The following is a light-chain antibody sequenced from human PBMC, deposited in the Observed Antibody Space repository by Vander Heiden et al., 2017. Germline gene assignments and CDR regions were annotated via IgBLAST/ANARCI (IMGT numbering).Light chain of an antibody. J-gene: IGKJ2*01. CDR3: QQYNSYPET. V-gene: IGKV1-5*03. CDR1: QSISSW. CDR2: KAS. Sequence: IQMTQPPSTLSASVGDRVTITCRASQSISSWLAWYQQKPGKAPKLLIYKASSLESGVPSRFSGSGSGTEFTLTISSLQPDDFATYYCQQYNSYPETFGQGTKLEIK.